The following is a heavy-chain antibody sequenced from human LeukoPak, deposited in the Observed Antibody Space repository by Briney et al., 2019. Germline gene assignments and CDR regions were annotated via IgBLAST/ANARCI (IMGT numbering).Heavy chain of an antibody. CDR3: ARDEGYCSGTICYTAIDY. CDR1: EFTFSSYD. CDR2: ITDGGSAT. J-gene: IGHJ4*02. D-gene: IGHD2-2*01. Sequence: GGSLRLSCAASEFTFSSYDMSWVRQAPGRGLEWVSTITDGGSATYYTDSVKGRFTISRDNSKNTLYLQMNSLRAEDTAVYYCARDEGYCSGTICYTAIDYWGQGTLVTVSS. V-gene: IGHV3-23*01.